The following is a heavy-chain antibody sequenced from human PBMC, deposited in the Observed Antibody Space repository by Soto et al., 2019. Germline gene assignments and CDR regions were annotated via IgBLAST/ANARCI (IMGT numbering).Heavy chain of an antibody. Sequence: ESGPTLVNPTQTLTLTCTFSGFSLSTSGVGVGWIRQPPGKALEWLALIYWDDDKRYSPSLKSRLTITKDTSKNQVVLTMTNMDPVDTATYYCAHSRYYDFWSGYRRQNWFDPWGQGTLVTVSS. J-gene: IGHJ5*02. CDR2: IYWDDDK. D-gene: IGHD3-3*01. V-gene: IGHV2-5*02. CDR1: GFSLSTSGVG. CDR3: AHSRYYDFWSGYRRQNWFDP.